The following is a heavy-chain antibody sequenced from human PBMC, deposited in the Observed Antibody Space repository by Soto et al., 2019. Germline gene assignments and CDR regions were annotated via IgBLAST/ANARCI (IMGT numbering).Heavy chain of an antibody. CDR2: IHYSGST. Sequence: SETLSLTCTVSGGSISSGDYYWSWIRQPPGKGLEWIGNIHYSGSTYYNPSHRSRGIISVDTSKNQFSLWLSSVTAADTAMYYCARAVDDCGGVCSSPLGWFGPWGQGTQVTVSS. D-gene: IGHD2-21*02. CDR3: ARAVDDCGGVCSSPLGWFGP. J-gene: IGHJ5*02. CDR1: GGSISSGDYY. V-gene: IGHV4-30-4*01.